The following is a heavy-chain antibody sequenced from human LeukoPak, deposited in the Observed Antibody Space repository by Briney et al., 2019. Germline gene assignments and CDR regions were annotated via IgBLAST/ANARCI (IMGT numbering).Heavy chain of an antibody. J-gene: IGHJ4*02. CDR1: GFTFRTSA. CDR2: VGTDSDT. Sequence: GGSLRLSCAASGFTFRTSAFSWVCQSPGRGPEWVSTVGTDSDTYYADSVKGRFTISRDNSKNTVYLQMTGLRADDTAVYYCAKKTPGIHPFDSWGQGTLVTVSP. CDR3: AKKTPGIHPFDS. D-gene: IGHD6-13*01. V-gene: IGHV3-23*01.